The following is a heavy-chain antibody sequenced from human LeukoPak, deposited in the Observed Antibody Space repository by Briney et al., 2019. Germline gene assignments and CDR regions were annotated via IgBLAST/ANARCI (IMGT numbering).Heavy chain of an antibody. V-gene: IGHV3-23*01. CDR3: AKDYSYGYGTFDY. CDR2: ISGSGGST. CDR1: GFTFSSYA. D-gene: IGHD5-18*01. J-gene: IGHJ4*02. Sequence: GGSLRLSCAASGFTFSSYAMSWVRQAPGKGLEWVSAISGSGGSTYYADSVKGRFTISRDNSKNTLYLQMNSLRTEDTAVYYCAKDYSYGYGTFDYWGQGTLVTVSS.